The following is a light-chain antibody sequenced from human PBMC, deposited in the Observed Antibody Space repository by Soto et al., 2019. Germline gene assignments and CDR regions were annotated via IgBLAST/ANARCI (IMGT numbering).Light chain of an antibody. J-gene: IGLJ1*01. Sequence: LTQPPSASGSPGQSVTISCTGTSSDVGDYNYVSWYQQHPGKAPKLMTYEVSKRPSGVPDRFSGSKSGNTASLTVSGLQAEDEADYYCSSYAGSNNFVFGTGTKVTVL. CDR2: EVS. CDR1: SSDVGDYNY. CDR3: SSYAGSNNFV. V-gene: IGLV2-8*01.